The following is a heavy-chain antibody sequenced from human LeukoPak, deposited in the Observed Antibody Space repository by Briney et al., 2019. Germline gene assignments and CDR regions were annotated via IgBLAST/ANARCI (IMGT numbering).Heavy chain of an antibody. CDR2: ISSSSSYT. D-gene: IGHD1-26*01. CDR3: ARAPSSWELSRGYYFDY. Sequence: GGSLRLSCAASGFTFSDYYMSWIRQAPGKGLEWVSYISSSSSYTNYADSVKGRFTISRDNAKNSLYLQMNSLRAEDTAVYYCARAPSSWELSRGYYFDYWGQGTLVTVSS. V-gene: IGHV3-11*05. J-gene: IGHJ4*02. CDR1: GFTFSDYY.